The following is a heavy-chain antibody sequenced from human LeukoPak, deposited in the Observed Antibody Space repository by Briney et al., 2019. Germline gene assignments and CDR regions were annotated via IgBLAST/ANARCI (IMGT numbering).Heavy chain of an antibody. CDR1: GYSISSGYY. CDR2: IYHSGST. V-gene: IGHV4-38-2*01. J-gene: IGHJ5*02. Sequence: SETLSLTCAVSGYSISSGYYWGWIRQPPGKELEWIGSIYHSGSTYYNPSLKSRVTISVDTSKNQFSLKLSSVTAADTAVYYCARSPPGIAAAGTLGSFDPWGQGTLATVSS. D-gene: IGHD6-13*01. CDR3: ARSPPGIAAAGTLGSFDP.